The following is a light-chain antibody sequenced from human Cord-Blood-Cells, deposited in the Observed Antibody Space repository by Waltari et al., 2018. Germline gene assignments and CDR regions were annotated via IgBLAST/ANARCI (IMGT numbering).Light chain of an antibody. CDR2: KAS. CDR1: PSISSW. CDR3: QQYNSYST. J-gene: IGKJ1*01. V-gene: IGKV1-5*03. Sequence: DIQMTQSPSPLPASVGDRVPITCRASPSISSWLAWYQQKPGKAPKLLIYKASSLESGVPSRFSGSASGTEFTLTISSLQPDDFATYYCQQYNSYSTFGQGTKVEIK.